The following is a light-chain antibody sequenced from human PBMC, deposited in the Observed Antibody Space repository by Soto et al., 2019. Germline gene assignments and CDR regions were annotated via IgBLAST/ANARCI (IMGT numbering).Light chain of an antibody. V-gene: IGKV1-5*03. Sequence: DIQMTQSPSTLSASVEERVTITCRASQSISSWLAWYQQKPGKAPKLLIYKASSLESGVPSRFSGTGSVTEFTLTISSLQPDDFATYYCQPYNSYWTFGQGTKVEIK. CDR1: QSISSW. CDR3: QPYNSYWT. CDR2: KAS. J-gene: IGKJ1*01.